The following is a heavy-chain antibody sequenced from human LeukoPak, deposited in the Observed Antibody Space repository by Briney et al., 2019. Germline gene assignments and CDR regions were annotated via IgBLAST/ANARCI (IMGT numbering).Heavy chain of an antibody. D-gene: IGHD1-26*01. Sequence: GGSLRLSCGASGFTFSSSGMQWVRQAPGKGLEWVGVIWSNGINKYYADSVKGRFTISKDNSKNTLSLQMDSLRVEDSGLYYCAEEYAPFVGCDYWGQGILVTVSS. CDR3: AEEYAPFVGCDY. V-gene: IGHV3-33*06. CDR1: GFTFSSSG. J-gene: IGHJ4*02. CDR2: IWSNGINK.